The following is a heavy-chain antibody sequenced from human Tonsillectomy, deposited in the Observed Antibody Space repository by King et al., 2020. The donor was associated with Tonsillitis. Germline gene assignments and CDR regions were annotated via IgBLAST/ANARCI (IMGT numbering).Heavy chain of an antibody. CDR2: IYYSGST. CDR1: GGSISSYY. CDR3: AREYSSAENWFDP. J-gene: IGHJ5*02. D-gene: IGHD5-18*01. V-gene: IGHV4-59*08. Sequence: LQLQESGPGLVKPSETLSLTCTVSGGSISSYYWSWIRQPPGKGLEWIGYIYYSGSTNYNPSLKSRVTISVDTSKNQFSLKLSAVTAAATAVYYCAREYSSAENWFDPWGQGTLVTVSS.